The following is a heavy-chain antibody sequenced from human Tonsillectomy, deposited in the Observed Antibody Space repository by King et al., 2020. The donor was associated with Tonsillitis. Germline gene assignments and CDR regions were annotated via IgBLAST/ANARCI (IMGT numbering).Heavy chain of an antibody. CDR2: IYSGGST. Sequence: VQLVESGGGLIQPGGSLRLSCAASGFTVSSNYMSWVRQAPGKGLEWVSVIYSGGSTYYADSVKGRFTISRDNSNNTRYLQMNSLRAEDTAVYYCARERFGENFDYWGQGTLVTVSS. CDR3: ARERFGENFDY. CDR1: GFTVSSNY. J-gene: IGHJ4*02. V-gene: IGHV3-53*01. D-gene: IGHD3-10*01.